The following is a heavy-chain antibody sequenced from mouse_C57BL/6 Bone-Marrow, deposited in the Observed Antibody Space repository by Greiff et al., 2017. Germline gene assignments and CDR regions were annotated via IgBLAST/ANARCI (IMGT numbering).Heavy chain of an antibody. Sequence: QVHVKQPGAELVRPGSSVKLSCKASGYTFTSYWMHWVKQRPIQGLEWIGNIDPSDSETHYNQKFKDKATLTVDKSSSTAYMQLSSLTSEDSAVYYCARGDYWGDYWGQGTSVTVSS. J-gene: IGHJ4*01. CDR3: ARGDYWGDY. CDR1: GYTFTSYW. CDR2: IDPSDSET. V-gene: IGHV1-52*01. D-gene: IGHD1-1*02.